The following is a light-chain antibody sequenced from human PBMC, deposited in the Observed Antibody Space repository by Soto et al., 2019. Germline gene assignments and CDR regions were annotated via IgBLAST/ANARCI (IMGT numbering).Light chain of an antibody. CDR1: QNINIY. Sequence: DIQMTQSPSSLSASVGDRVTITCRASQNINIYLNWYQQKPGQAPKLLIYAASNLQYGVPSRFGGSGSGTDFSFTIRSVQPEDFATYYCQQSFNTPRTFGQGTKVEF. CDR3: QQSFNTPRT. V-gene: IGKV1-39*01. CDR2: AAS. J-gene: IGKJ1*01.